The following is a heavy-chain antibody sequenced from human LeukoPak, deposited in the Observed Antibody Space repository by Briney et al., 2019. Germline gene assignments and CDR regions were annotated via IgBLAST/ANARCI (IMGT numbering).Heavy chain of an antibody. CDR2: IHPNSGGT. CDR1: GYTFTGYY. CDR3: AGTCPRDGYNGPCY. Sequence: VASVKVSCKASGYTFTGYYMHWVRQAPGQGLEWMGWIHPNSGGTKYAQKFQGRVTMTRDTSISTAYMEVSRLRSDDTAVYYCAGTCPRDGYNGPCYWGQGTLVTVSS. V-gene: IGHV1-2*02. D-gene: IGHD5-24*01. J-gene: IGHJ4*02.